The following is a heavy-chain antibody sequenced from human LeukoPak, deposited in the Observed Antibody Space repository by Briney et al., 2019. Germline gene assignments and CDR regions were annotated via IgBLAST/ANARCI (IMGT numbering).Heavy chain of an antibody. D-gene: IGHD1-26*01. CDR3: AKDRIVGATSYYYYGMDV. Sequence: GGSLRLSCAASGFTFSSYSMNWVRQAQGKGLEWVSSISSSSSYIYYADSVKGRFTISRDNSKNTLYLQMNSLRAEDTAVYYCAKDRIVGATSYYYYGMDVWGQGTTVTVSS. CDR2: ISSSSSYI. CDR1: GFTFSSYS. V-gene: IGHV3-21*04. J-gene: IGHJ6*02.